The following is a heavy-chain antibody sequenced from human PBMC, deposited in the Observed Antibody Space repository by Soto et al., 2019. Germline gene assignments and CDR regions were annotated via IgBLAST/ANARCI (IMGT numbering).Heavy chain of an antibody. D-gene: IGHD1-26*01. CDR2: MHYSGIT. J-gene: IGHJ4*02. CDR1: GGSISNINYY. V-gene: IGHV4-39*02. Sequence: SETLSLTCTLSGGSISNINYYWGWIRQPPGKGLEWIGSMHYSGITYYNPSLKSRVTISADASKNHFSLKLSSVTAADTAMYYCAKNWEVGGQGTLVTVSS. CDR3: AKNWEV.